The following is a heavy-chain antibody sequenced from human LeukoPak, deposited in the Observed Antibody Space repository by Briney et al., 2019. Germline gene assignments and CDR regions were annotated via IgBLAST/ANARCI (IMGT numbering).Heavy chain of an antibody. Sequence: GGFLRLSCAASGFTFSSYAIHWVRQAPGKGLEWVAVISYDGSNKYYADSVKGRFTISRDNSKNTLYLQMNSLRAEDTAVYYCARDHGGYSGYDAFDYWGQGTLVTVSS. CDR2: ISYDGSNK. D-gene: IGHD5-12*01. CDR3: ARDHGGYSGYDAFDY. J-gene: IGHJ4*02. CDR1: GFTFSSYA. V-gene: IGHV3-30*04.